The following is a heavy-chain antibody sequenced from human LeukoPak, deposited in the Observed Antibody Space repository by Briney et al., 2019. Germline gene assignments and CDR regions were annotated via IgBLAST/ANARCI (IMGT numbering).Heavy chain of an antibody. V-gene: IGHV4-34*01. J-gene: IGHJ4*02. CDR2: INHSGST. D-gene: IGHD3-22*01. Sequence: SETLSLTCAVYGGSFSGYYWSWIRQPPGKGLEWIGEINHSGSTNYNPSLKSRVTISVDTSKNQFSLKLSSVTAADTAVYYCARLIGNAFDYWGQGTLVTVSS. CDR1: GGSFSGYY. CDR3: ARLIGNAFDY.